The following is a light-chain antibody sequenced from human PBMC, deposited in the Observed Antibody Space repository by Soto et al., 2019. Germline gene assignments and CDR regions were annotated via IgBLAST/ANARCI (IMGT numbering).Light chain of an antibody. CDR1: GSNIGSHT. CDR3: AAWDDSLSGAV. CDR2: SND. J-gene: IGLJ7*01. V-gene: IGLV1-44*01. Sequence: QSVLTQPPSASGTPGQRVTISCSGSGSNIGSHTVSWYQQLPGTAPNLLIYSNDQRPSGVPYRFSGSKSGTSASLAISGLQSEDEADDYCAAWDDSLSGAVFGGGTQLTVL.